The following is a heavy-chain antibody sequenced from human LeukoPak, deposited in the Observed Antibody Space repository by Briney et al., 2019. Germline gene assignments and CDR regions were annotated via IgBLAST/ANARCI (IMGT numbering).Heavy chain of an antibody. CDR2: IWYDRSNK. V-gene: IGHV3-33*01. CDR3: ARDRGGGFFDY. Sequence: GGSLRLSSAASGFTFSSSGMHWVRQAPGKGLEWGSVIWYDRSNKYYADSVRGRFTNSRDNSKKTRYLQMNSLRAEDTAVYYCARDRGGGFFDYWGQGTLVTVSS. D-gene: IGHD3-16*01. J-gene: IGHJ4*02. CDR1: GFTFSSSG.